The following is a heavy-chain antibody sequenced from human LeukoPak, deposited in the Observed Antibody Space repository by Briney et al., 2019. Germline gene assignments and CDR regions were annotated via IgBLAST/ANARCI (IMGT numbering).Heavy chain of an antibody. Sequence: PSETLSLTCAVSGYSISSGYYWGWIRQPPGKGLEWIGSIYHSGSTYYNPSLKGRVTISVDTSKNQFSLKLSSVTAADTAVYYCARDYYDSSGYLFDYWGQGTLVTVSS. V-gene: IGHV4-38-2*02. D-gene: IGHD3-22*01. CDR1: GYSISSGYY. CDR3: ARDYYDSSGYLFDY. J-gene: IGHJ4*02. CDR2: IYHSGST.